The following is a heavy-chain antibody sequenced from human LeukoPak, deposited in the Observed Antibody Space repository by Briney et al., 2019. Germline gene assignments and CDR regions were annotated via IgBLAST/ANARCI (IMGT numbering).Heavy chain of an antibody. D-gene: IGHD3-10*01. V-gene: IGHV4-34*01. Sequence: PSETLSLTCAVYGGSFSGYYWSWIRQPPGKGLEWIGEINHSGSTNYNPSLKSRVTISVDTSKNQLSLKLSSVTAADTAVYYCARTYYYGSGSYCWFDPWGQGTLVTVSS. CDR3: ARTYYYGSGSYCWFDP. CDR1: GGSFSGYY. J-gene: IGHJ5*02. CDR2: INHSGST.